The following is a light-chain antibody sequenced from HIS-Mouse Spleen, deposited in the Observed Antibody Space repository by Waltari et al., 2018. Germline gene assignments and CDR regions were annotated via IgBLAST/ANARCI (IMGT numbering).Light chain of an antibody. CDR3: CSYAGSYTGV. CDR2: DVS. CDR1: SSDVGGYNY. V-gene: IGLV2-11*01. Sequence: QSALTQPRSVSGSPGQSVTISCTGTSSDVGGYNYVSWYQQHPGKAPNLMIYDVSKRPSGVRERFSGAKSGNTASLTISGLQAEDEADYYCCSYAGSYTGVFGTGTKVTVL. J-gene: IGLJ1*01.